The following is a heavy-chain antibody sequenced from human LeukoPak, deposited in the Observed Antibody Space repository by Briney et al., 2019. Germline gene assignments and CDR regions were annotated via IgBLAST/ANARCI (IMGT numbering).Heavy chain of an antibody. Sequence: GGSLRLSCAASGFTFRTSGMNWVRQAPGKGLEWVSAISGSGGSTYYADSVKGRFTISRDNSKNTLYLQMNSLRAEDTAVYYCAKDSGRGYFDYWGQGTLVTVSS. V-gene: IGHV3-23*01. CDR3: AKDSGRGYFDY. CDR1: GFTFRTSG. D-gene: IGHD3-10*01. J-gene: IGHJ4*02. CDR2: ISGSGGST.